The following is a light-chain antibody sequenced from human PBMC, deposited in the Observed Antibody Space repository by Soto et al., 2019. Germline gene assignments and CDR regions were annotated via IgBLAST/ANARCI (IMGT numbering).Light chain of an antibody. V-gene: IGKV3-20*01. J-gene: IGKJ3*01. CDR2: AAS. Sequence: EIGLTQSPGTLSLSPGERATLSCRASQRVSVNSLAWYQQKGGQAPRLLIYAASTRATSVPDRFSGTGSGTDFALTISRLETDDSAVYYCQQYGGSPFTFGPGTKVDIK. CDR1: QRVSVNS. CDR3: QQYGGSPFT.